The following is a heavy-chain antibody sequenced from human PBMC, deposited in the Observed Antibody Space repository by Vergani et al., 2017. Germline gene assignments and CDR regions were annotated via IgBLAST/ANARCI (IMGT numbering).Heavy chain of an antibody. CDR2: IWYDGSNK. CDR1: GYTLTELS. V-gene: IGHV3-33*01. Sequence: QVQLVQSGAEVKKPGASVKVSCKVSGYTLTELSMHWVRQAPGKGLEWVAVIWYDGSNKYYADSVKGRFTISRDNSKNTLYLQMNSLRAEDTAVYYCAREIYYYYGMDVWGQGTTVTVSS. CDR3: AREIYYYYGMDV. J-gene: IGHJ6*02.